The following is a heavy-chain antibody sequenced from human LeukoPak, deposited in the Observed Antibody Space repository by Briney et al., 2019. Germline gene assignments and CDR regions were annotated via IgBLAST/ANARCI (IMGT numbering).Heavy chain of an antibody. V-gene: IGHV5-51*01. CDR2: IYPGDSDT. CDR1: GYSFTSYW. CDR3: ATRGYSGYDWSSYDAIDI. D-gene: IGHD5-12*01. Sequence: GASLQISCKGSGYSFTSYWIGWVRPMPGKGLEWMGIIYPGDSDTRYSPSFQGQVTISADKSISTAYLQWSSLKASDTAMYYCATRGYSGYDWSSYDAIDIWGQGTMVTVSS. J-gene: IGHJ3*02.